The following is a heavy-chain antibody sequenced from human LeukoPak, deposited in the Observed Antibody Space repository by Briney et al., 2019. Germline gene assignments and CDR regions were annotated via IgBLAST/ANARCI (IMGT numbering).Heavy chain of an antibody. Sequence: GGSLRLSCAASGFTVSSNYMSWVRQAPGKGLEWVSVIYSGGSTYYADSVKGRFTISRDNSKNTLYLQMNSLRVEDTAVYYCTRSYSGVLAHFDYWGQGTLVTVSS. D-gene: IGHD5-12*01. J-gene: IGHJ4*02. CDR3: TRSYSGVLAHFDY. CDR1: GFTVSSNY. CDR2: IYSGGST. V-gene: IGHV3-53*01.